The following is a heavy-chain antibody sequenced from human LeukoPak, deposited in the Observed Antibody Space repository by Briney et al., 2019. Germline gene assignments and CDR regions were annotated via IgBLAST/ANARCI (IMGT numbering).Heavy chain of an antibody. J-gene: IGHJ5*02. Sequence: SETLSLTCTVSGGSISSSSYYWGWIRQPPGKGLEWIGSIYYSGSTYYNPSLKSRVTISVDTSKNQFSLKLSSVTAADTAVYYCARGLVGANWFDPWGQGTLVTVSS. CDR1: GGSISSSSYY. CDR2: IYYSGST. D-gene: IGHD1-26*01. V-gene: IGHV4-39*01. CDR3: ARGLVGANWFDP.